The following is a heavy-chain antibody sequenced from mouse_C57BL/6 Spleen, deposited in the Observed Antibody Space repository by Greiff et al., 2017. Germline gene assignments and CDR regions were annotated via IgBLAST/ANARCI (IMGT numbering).Heavy chain of an antibody. CDR1: GYSITSGYY. V-gene: IGHV3-6*01. CDR2: ISYDGSN. D-gene: IGHD1-1*01. CDR3: AREEFITTVVGAMDY. Sequence: EVQLQESGPGLVKPSQSLSLTCSVTGYSITSGYYWNWIRQFPGNKLEWMGYISYDGSNNYNPSLKNRISITRDTSKNQFFLKLNSVTTEDTATYYCAREEFITTVVGAMDYWGQGTSVTVSS. J-gene: IGHJ4*01.